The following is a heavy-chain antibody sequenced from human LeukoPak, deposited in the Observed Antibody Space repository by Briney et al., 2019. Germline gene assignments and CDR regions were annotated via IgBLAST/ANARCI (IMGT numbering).Heavy chain of an antibody. CDR1: GFTFSSYA. CDR3: ARIGYRSSSFDY. V-gene: IGHV3-7*01. D-gene: IGHD6-6*01. Sequence: PGGSLRLSCAASGFTFSSYAMSWVRQAPGKGLEWVANIKEDGSGIYYVDSVEGRFTISRDNAKKSLYLQMNSLRAEDTAVYYCARIGYRSSSFDYWGQGSLVTVSA. J-gene: IGHJ4*02. CDR2: IKEDGSGI.